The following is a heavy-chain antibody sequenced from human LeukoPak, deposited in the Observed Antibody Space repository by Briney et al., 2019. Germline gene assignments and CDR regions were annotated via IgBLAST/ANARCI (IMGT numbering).Heavy chain of an antibody. J-gene: IGHJ4*02. CDR2: IRYDGSNK. CDR1: GFTFGSYG. CDR3: AKDVLQLELPGN. Sequence: PGGSLRLSCAASGFTFGSYGMHWVRQAPGKGLEWVAFIRYDGSNKYYADSVKGRFTISRDNSKNTLYLQMNSLRAEDTAVYYCAKDVLQLELPGNWGQGTLVTVSS. V-gene: IGHV3-30*02. D-gene: IGHD1-7*01.